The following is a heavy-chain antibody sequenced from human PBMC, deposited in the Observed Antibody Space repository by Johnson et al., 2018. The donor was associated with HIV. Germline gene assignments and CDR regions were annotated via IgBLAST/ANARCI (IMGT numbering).Heavy chain of an antibody. V-gene: IGHV3-66*01. CDR3: AGGVAVAFDI. CDR2: IYSGDNT. CDR1: GFTVSTNS. D-gene: IGHD6-19*01. J-gene: IGHJ3*02. Sequence: VQLVESGGGVVQPGRSLRLSCAASGFTVSTNSMSWVRQAPGKGLEWVSVIYSGDNTLYADSVKGRFIVSRDNSKNTLYVQMNSLRAEDTAVYYCAGGVAVAFDIWGPGTMVTVSS.